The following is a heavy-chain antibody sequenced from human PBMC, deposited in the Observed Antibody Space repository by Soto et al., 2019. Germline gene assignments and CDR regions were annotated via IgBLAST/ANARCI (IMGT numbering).Heavy chain of an antibody. V-gene: IGHV3-23*01. J-gene: IGHJ6*02. D-gene: IGHD3-22*01. CDR1: GFTFSSYA. CDR3: AKMGQISMIVNGMDV. CDR2: ISGSGGST. Sequence: PGGSLRLSCAASGFTFSSYAMSWLRQAPGKGLEWVSAISGSGGSTYYADSVKGRFTISRDNSKNTLYLQMNSLRAEDTAVYYCAKMGQISMIVNGMDVWGQGTTVTVSS.